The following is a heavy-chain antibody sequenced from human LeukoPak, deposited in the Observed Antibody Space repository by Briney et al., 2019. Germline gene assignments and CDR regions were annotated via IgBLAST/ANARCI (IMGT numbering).Heavy chain of an antibody. CDR2: IDPNSGGT. CDR3: ARDQAPFGYGPNYYYSGMDV. Sequence: ASVKVSCKASRYTFTGYYMHWVRQTPGQGLEWMGWIDPNSGGTNYAQKFQGRVTMTRDTSISTAYMELSRLRSDDTAVYYCARDQAPFGYGPNYYYSGMDVWGQGTTVTVSS. CDR1: RYTFTGYY. V-gene: IGHV1-2*02. J-gene: IGHJ6*02. D-gene: IGHD5-18*01.